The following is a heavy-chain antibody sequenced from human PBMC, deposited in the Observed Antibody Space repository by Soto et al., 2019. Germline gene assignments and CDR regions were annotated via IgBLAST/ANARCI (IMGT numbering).Heavy chain of an antibody. D-gene: IGHD2-15*01. CDR3: AIILYCSGSTCPRDSLDI. Sequence: AGGSLRLSCAASGFTFSSYGIHWVRQAPGKGLEWVALISYDGSNKYYADSVKGRFTFSRDNSKNTSSLQMNSLRAEDTAVYYCAIILYCSGSTCPRDSLDIWGQGTMVTVSS. CDR2: ISYDGSNK. J-gene: IGHJ3*02. V-gene: IGHV3-30*03. CDR1: GFTFSSYG.